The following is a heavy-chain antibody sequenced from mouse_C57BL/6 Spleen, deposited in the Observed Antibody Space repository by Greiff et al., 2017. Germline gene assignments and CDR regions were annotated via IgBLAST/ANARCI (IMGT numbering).Heavy chain of an antibody. CDR3: ARIVYYSNYAMDY. Sequence: VQRVESGPGLVQPSQSLSITCTVSGFSLTSYGVHWVRQSPGKGLEWLGVIWSGGSTDYNAAFISRLSISKDNSKSQVFFKMNSLQADDTAIYYCARIVYYSNYAMDYWGQGTSVTVSS. D-gene: IGHD2-5*01. V-gene: IGHV2-2*01. CDR1: GFSLTSYG. CDR2: IWSGGST. J-gene: IGHJ4*01.